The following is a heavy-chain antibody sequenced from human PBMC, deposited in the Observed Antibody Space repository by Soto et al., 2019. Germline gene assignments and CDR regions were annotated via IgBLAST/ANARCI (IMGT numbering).Heavy chain of an antibody. CDR3: AREPYGDSQYFDY. CDR2: VSFDGKVT. CDR1: GFTFNSLS. D-gene: IGHD2-21*02. J-gene: IGHJ4*02. V-gene: IGHV3-30*04. Sequence: PGGSLRLSCTGSGFTFNSLSLHWVRQGPDKGLGWVAVVSFDGKVTYYADSVKGRFTVSRDNSKNTIYLQANSLRAEDTAVYYCAREPYGDSQYFDYWGQGTPVTVSS.